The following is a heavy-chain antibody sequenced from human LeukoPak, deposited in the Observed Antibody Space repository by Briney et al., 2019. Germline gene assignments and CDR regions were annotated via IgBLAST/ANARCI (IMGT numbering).Heavy chain of an antibody. V-gene: IGHV3-48*01. J-gene: IGHJ6*03. CDR2: ISSSSSTI. D-gene: IGHD4-23*01. Sequence: PGGSLRLSCAASGFTFSSYSMNWVRQAPGKGLEWVSYISSSSSTIYYADSVKGRFTISRDNAKNSLYLQMNSLRAEDTAVYYCARSLEVKGSPSHYYYYYYMDVWGKGTTVTVSS. CDR3: ARSLEVKGSPSHYYYYYYMDV. CDR1: GFTFSSYS.